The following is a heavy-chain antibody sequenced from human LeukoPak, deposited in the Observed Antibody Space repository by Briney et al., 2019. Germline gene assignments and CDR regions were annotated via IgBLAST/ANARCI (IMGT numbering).Heavy chain of an antibody. CDR2: IYYSGST. Sequence: SETLSLTCAVSGGSISSGGYSWSWIRQPPGKGLEWIGYIYYSGSTYYNPSLKSRVTISVDTSKNQSSLKLSSVTAADTAVYYCARRRLWFGELPLDYWGQGTLVTVSS. J-gene: IGHJ4*02. D-gene: IGHD3-10*01. V-gene: IGHV4-30-4*07. CDR3: ARRRLWFGELPLDY. CDR1: GGSISSGGYS.